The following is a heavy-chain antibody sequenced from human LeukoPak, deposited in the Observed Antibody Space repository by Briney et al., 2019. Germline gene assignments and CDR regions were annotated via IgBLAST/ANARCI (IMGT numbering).Heavy chain of an antibody. V-gene: IGHV4-39*01. CDR1: GGSISSSSYY. CDR2: IYYSGST. J-gene: IGHJ6*03. Sequence: SETLSLTCTVSGGSISSSSYYWGWIRQPPGKGLEWIGSIYYSGSTYYNPSLKSRVTISVDTSKNQFSLKLSSVTAADTAVYYCACPSYYYDSTDLWYYYMDVWGKGTTVTVSS. D-gene: IGHD3-22*01. CDR3: ACPSYYYDSTDLWYYYMDV.